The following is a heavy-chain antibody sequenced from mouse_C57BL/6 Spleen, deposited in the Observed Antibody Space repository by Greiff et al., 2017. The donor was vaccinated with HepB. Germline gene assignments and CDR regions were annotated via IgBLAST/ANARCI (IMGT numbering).Heavy chain of an antibody. D-gene: IGHD1-1*01. Sequence: EVQLQQSGPELVKPGASVKISCKASGYTFTDYYMNWVKQSHGKSLEWIGDINPNNGGTSYNQKFKGKATLTVDKSSSTAYMELRSLTSEDSAVYYCARESLLRLDYWGQGTSVTVSS. CDR1: GYTFTDYY. J-gene: IGHJ4*01. CDR3: ARESLLRLDY. V-gene: IGHV1-26*01. CDR2: INPNNGGT.